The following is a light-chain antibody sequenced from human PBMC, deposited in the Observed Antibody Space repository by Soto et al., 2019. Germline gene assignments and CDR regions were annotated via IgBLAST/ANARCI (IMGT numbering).Light chain of an antibody. V-gene: IGLV2-23*02. CDR1: SGDVGAYNL. Sequence: QSVLTQPASVSGSPGQSINLSCTGTSGDVGAYNLVSWYQQHPGKAPKLLIYEVNKRPSGVSNRFSGSKSDNMASLTISGLQAEDEADYYCCSYAGSTTLEFGGGTKLTVL. CDR2: EVN. J-gene: IGLJ2*01. CDR3: CSYAGSTTLE.